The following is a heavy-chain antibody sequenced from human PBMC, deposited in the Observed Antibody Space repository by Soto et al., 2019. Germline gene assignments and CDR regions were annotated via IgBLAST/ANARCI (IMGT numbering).Heavy chain of an antibody. Sequence: SETLSLTCAVSGGSISSGGYSWSWIRQPPGKGLEWIGYIYHSGSTYYNPSLKSRITINPDTSNNQLSLHLNSVTPDDTAVYYCVRLVGNSWLDSWGQGTLVTVSS. CDR1: GGSISSGGYS. CDR3: VRLVGNSWLDS. D-gene: IGHD2-2*01. V-gene: IGHV4-30-2*05. CDR2: IYHSGST. J-gene: IGHJ5*01.